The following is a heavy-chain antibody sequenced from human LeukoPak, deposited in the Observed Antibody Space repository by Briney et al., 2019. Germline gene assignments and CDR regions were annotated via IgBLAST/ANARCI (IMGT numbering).Heavy chain of an antibody. D-gene: IGHD3-10*01. Sequence: GGSLRLSCAASGFNFSSSEMNWVRQAPGKGLEWVSYISSSGNTISYADSVKGRFTISRDNAKNSPYLQMNSLRGGDTAVYYCASYGSGSLWGQGTLVTVSS. CDR1: GFNFSSSE. CDR2: ISSSGNTI. V-gene: IGHV3-48*03. CDR3: ASYGSGSL. J-gene: IGHJ4*02.